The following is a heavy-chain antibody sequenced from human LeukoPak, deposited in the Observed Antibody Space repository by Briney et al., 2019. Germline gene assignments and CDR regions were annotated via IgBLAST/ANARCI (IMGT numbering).Heavy chain of an antibody. CDR2: INHSGST. V-gene: IGHV4-34*01. Sequence: PSETLSLTCAVYGGSFSGYYWSWIRQPPGKGLEWIGEINHSGSTNYNPSLKSRVTISVDTSKNQFSLKLSSVTAADTAVYYCARRSLSDSGSYSYWYFDLWGRGTLVTVSS. CDR3: ARRSLSDSGSYSYWYFDL. J-gene: IGHJ2*01. CDR1: GGSFSGYY. D-gene: IGHD1-26*01.